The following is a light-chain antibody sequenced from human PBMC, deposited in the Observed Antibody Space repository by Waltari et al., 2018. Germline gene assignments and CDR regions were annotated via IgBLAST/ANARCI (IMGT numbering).Light chain of an antibody. CDR3: QQYDGEVVT. J-gene: IGKJ4*01. V-gene: IGKV3-20*01. Sequence: EIVSTQSPRTLSLSPGERATLSCRASQSVTSISLTWYQKKVGQAPRLLFYGTSSRATVIPDRFSGSGSGTEFTLTISRLEPEDFAVYYCQQYDGEVVTFGGGTKVEI. CDR2: GTS. CDR1: QSVTSIS.